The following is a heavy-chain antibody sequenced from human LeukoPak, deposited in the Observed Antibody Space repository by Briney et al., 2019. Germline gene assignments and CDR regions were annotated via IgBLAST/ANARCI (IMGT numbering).Heavy chain of an antibody. V-gene: IGHV3-66*01. CDR2: IYSGGST. Sequence: GESMRLSCAASGFTVSSNYMSWVRQAPGKGLEWVSIIYSGGSTYYADSVKGRFTISRDNSRNTLYLQMNSLRAEDTAVYYCARGQNWGLAYYFDYWGQGTLVTVS. CDR1: GFTVSSNY. CDR3: ARGQNWGLAYYFDY. D-gene: IGHD7-27*01. J-gene: IGHJ4*02.